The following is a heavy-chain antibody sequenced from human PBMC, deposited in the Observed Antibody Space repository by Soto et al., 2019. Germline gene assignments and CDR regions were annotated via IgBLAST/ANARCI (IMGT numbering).Heavy chain of an antibody. CDR2: ISRSSSTR. Sequence: EVQLVESGGGLVQPGGSLRLSCEVSGFTFDSPSMTWVRQAPGKGLEWISYISRSSSTRYYADSVKGRFTISRDNAKNELYLQMNSLRDDDTAVYYCARQPRPATGNSYYSGLDVWGLGTTVTVSS. D-gene: IGHD6-13*01. V-gene: IGHV3-48*02. CDR1: GFTFDSPS. J-gene: IGHJ6*02. CDR3: ARQPRPATGNSYYSGLDV.